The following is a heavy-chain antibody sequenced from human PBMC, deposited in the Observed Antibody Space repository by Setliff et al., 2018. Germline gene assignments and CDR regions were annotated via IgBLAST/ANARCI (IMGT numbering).Heavy chain of an antibody. CDR3: ARVGPYYYGSGSS. D-gene: IGHD3-10*01. J-gene: IGHJ5*02. Sequence: PSETLSLTCAVYGESFSGYYWSWIRQPPGKGLEWIGEINHSGSTNYNPSLKSRVTISVDTSKNQFSLKLSSVTAADTAVYYCARVGPYYYGSGSSWGQGTLVTVSS. V-gene: IGHV4-34*01. CDR2: INHSGST. CDR1: GESFSGYY.